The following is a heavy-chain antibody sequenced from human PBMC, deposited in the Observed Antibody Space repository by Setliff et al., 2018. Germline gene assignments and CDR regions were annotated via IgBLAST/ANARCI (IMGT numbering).Heavy chain of an antibody. CDR2: IKEDGSEK. Sequence: GGCLRLSCAASGFTFSDYYMSWIRQAPGKGLEWVANIKEDGSEKYYVDSVKGRFSISRDNAKNSLYLQMNSLRAEDMAVYYCAREVYGGVKSGGFDVWGQGTMVTVSS. V-gene: IGHV3-7*01. CDR3: AREVYGGVKSGGFDV. J-gene: IGHJ3*01. D-gene: IGHD4-17*01. CDR1: GFTFSDYY.